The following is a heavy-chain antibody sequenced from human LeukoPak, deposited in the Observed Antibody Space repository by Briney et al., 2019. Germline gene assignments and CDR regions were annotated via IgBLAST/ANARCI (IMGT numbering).Heavy chain of an antibody. CDR1: GGSISGYY. CDR2: ISYSGST. D-gene: IGHD3-10*01. J-gene: IGHJ4*02. CDR3: AITMVRGEDY. Sequence: SETLSLTCTVSGGSISGYYWSWIRQPPGKGLEWVGYISYSGSTNYNPSLKSRVTISVDTSKNQFSLKLSSVTAADTAVYYCAITMVRGEDYWGQGTLVTVSS. V-gene: IGHV4-59*12.